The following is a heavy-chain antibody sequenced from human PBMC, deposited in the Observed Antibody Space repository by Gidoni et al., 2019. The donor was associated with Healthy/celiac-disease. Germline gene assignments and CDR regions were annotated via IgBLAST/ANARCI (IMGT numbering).Heavy chain of an antibody. J-gene: IGHJ3*02. Sequence: QVQLVESGGGVVQPGRSLSPSCSVSGFTFSRYAMHWVRQAPGKGLEWVAVISYDGSNKYYADSVKGRFTISRDNSKNTLFLQMNSLRAEDTAVYFCARDPGPYSITRAFDIWGQGTMVTVSS. V-gene: IGHV3-30-3*01. CDR3: ARDPGPYSITRAFDI. CDR1: GFTFSRYA. CDR2: ISYDGSNK. D-gene: IGHD5-12*01.